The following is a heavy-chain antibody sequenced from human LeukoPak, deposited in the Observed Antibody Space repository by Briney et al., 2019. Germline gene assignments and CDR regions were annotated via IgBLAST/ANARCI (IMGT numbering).Heavy chain of an antibody. V-gene: IGHV4-59*01. D-gene: IGHD5-18*01. CDR3: ARTTEGGYTYDFFYYYYMDV. Sequence: SETLSLTCTVSGGSISSYYWSWIRQPPGKGLEWIGYIYYSGSTNYSPSLKSRVTISVDSSKNQFSLKLSSVTAADTAVYYCARTTEGGYTYDFFYYYYMDVWGKGTTVTISS. CDR1: GGSISSYY. J-gene: IGHJ6*03. CDR2: IYYSGST.